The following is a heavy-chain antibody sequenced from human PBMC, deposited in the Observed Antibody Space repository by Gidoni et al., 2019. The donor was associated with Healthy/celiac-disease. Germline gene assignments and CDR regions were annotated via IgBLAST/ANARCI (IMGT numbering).Heavy chain of an antibody. CDR3: ARAPKYYDIRDAFDI. J-gene: IGHJ3*02. CDR1: GGSISSGGYY. Sequence: QVQLQESGPGLVKPSQPLSLTCTVPGGSISSGGYYWSWIRQHPGKGLEWIGYIYYSGSTYYNSSRKIRVTISVDTSKNQFSLKLSSVTAADTAVYYCARAPKYYDIRDAFDIWGQGTMVTVSS. V-gene: IGHV4-31*03. CDR2: IYYSGST. D-gene: IGHD3-9*01.